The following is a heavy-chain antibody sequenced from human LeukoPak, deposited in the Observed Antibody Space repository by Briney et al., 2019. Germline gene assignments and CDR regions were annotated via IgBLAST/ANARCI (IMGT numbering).Heavy chain of an antibody. Sequence: ASVKVSCKASGYTFTDYYMHWVQQAPGKGLEWMGRVDPEDGETIYAEKFQGRVTITADTSTDTAYMELSSLRSEDTAVYYCAPVGPRDGYNLFDYWGQGTLVTVSS. J-gene: IGHJ4*02. CDR1: GYTFTDYY. V-gene: IGHV1-69-2*01. CDR3: APVGPRDGYNLFDY. CDR2: VDPEDGET. D-gene: IGHD5-24*01.